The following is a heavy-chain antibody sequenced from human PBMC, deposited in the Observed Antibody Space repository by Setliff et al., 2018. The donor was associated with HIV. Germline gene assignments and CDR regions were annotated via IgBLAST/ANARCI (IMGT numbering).Heavy chain of an antibody. CDR2: MNPNSGNT. D-gene: IGHD1-26*01. J-gene: IGHJ5*02. CDR1: GYTFTNYD. Sequence: GASVKVSCKASGYTFTNYDINWVRQATGQGLEWMGWMNPNSGNTGYAQKFQGRLTMTRNTSISTAYMELSSLRSEDTAVYYCARPVGAMGFDPWGQGTLVTVSS. V-gene: IGHV1-8*01. CDR3: ARPVGAMGFDP.